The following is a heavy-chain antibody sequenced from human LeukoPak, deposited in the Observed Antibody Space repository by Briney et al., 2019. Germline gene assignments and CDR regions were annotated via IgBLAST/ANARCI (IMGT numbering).Heavy chain of an antibody. Sequence: SETLSLTCTVSGDSISRYYWSWIRQPPGKGLEWIGHIYDSGITNYNPSLKSRVTISVDTSKNQFSLKLSSVTAADTAVYYCARVSGYCSGGACYSRRHFDHWGQGTLVTVSS. CDR2: IYDSGIT. CDR3: ARVSGYCSGGACYSRRHFDH. D-gene: IGHD2-15*01. J-gene: IGHJ4*02. V-gene: IGHV4-59*01. CDR1: GDSISRYY.